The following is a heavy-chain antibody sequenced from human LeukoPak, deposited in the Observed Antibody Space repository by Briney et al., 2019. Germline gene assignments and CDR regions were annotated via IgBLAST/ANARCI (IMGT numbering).Heavy chain of an antibody. CDR3: AKHYASRDY. Sequence: GGSLRLSCAASGFTVSSNYISWVRQAPGKGLEWVSAISGSGGSTYYADSVKGRFTISRDNSKNTLYLQMNILRAEDTAVYYCAKHYASRDYWGQGTLFTVSS. CDR1: GFTVSSNY. V-gene: IGHV3-23*01. CDR2: ISGSGGST. J-gene: IGHJ4*02. D-gene: IGHD4-17*01.